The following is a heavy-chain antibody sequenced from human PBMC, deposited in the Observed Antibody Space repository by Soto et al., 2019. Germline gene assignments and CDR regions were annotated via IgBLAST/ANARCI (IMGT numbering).Heavy chain of an antibody. CDR1: GGSFSGYY. D-gene: IGHD2-21*01. CDR3: ARNIVVVGYYYYGMDV. Sequence: PSETLSLTCAVYGGSFSGYYWSWIRQPPGKGLEWIGEINHGGSTNYNPSLKSRVTISVDTSKNQFSLKLSSVTAADTAVYYCARNIVVVGYYYYGMDVWGQGTTVTVYS. CDR2: INHGGST. J-gene: IGHJ6*02. V-gene: IGHV4-34*01.